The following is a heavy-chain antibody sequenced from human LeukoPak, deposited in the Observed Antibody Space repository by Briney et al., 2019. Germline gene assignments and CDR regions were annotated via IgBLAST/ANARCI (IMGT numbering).Heavy chain of an antibody. CDR2: INHSGST. V-gene: IGHV4-34*01. Sequence: SETLSLTCTVYGGSFSGYYWSWIRQPPGKGLEWIGEINHSGSTNYNPPLKSRVTISVDTSKNQFSLKLSSVTAADTAVYYCARGGGGSSWSSSWFDPWGQGTLVTVSS. CDR1: GGSFSGYY. CDR3: ARGGGGSSWSSSWFDP. J-gene: IGHJ5*02. D-gene: IGHD6-13*01.